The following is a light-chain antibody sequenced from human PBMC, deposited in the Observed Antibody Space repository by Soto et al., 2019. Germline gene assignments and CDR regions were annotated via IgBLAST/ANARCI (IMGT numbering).Light chain of an antibody. CDR1: QSVSSN. V-gene: IGKV3D-15*01. J-gene: IGKJ4*01. CDR3: QQYDDWALT. Sequence: EIVMTQSPATLSVSAGERATLSCRASQSVSSNLAWYQQKPGQAPRLLIFGASTGATGIPARFSGSGSGTEFSLTISSLQSEDFAVYYCQQYDDWALTFGGGTKVDIK. CDR2: GAS.